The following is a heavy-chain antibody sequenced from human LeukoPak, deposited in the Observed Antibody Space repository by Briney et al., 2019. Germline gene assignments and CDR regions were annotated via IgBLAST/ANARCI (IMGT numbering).Heavy chain of an antibody. CDR3: ARAVSRYDFWNYYYMDV. CDR1: GFTFSSYW. CDR2: IKQDGSEK. D-gene: IGHD3-3*01. J-gene: IGHJ6*03. Sequence: GGSLRLSCAASGFTFSSYWMSWVRQAPGKGLEWVANIKQDGSEKYYVDSVKGRFTISRDNAKNSLYLQMNSLRAEDTAVYYCARAVSRYDFWNYYYMDVWGKGTTVTISS. V-gene: IGHV3-7*01.